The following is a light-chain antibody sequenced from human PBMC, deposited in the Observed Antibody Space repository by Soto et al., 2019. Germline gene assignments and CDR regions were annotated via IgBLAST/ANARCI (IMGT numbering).Light chain of an antibody. CDR1: QTISGNY. J-gene: IGKJ5*01. Sequence: LVLTQSPGSLSLSVGERATFSCRASQTISGNYLAWYKQKPGQAPRLLLFGASSRATGVPDRFSGSGSGTDFTLTLTRLEPEDSAVYYWQHYGNSLITFGQGTRLEIK. CDR2: GAS. CDR3: QHYGNSLIT. V-gene: IGKV3-20*01.